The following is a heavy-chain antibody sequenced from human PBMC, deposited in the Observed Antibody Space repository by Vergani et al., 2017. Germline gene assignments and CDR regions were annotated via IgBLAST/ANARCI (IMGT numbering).Heavy chain of an antibody. CDR1: GGSISSGGYY. D-gene: IGHD3-3*01. CDR2: IYYSGST. V-gene: IGHV4-31*03. J-gene: IGHJ6*02. Sequence: QVQLQESGPGLVKPSQTLSLTCTVSGGSISSGGYYWSWIRQHPGKGLEWIGYIYYSGSTYYNPSLKSRVTISVDTSKNQFSLKLSSVTAADTAGYYCARRGRTNPYYDFWRPPVYYYYYGMDVWGQGTTVTVSS. CDR3: ARRGRTNPYYDFWRPPVYYYYYGMDV.